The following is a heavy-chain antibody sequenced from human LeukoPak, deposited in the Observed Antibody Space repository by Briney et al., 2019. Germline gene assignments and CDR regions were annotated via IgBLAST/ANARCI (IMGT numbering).Heavy chain of an antibody. CDR3: AKDSDPYGSGSLGY. Sequence: GGSLRLSCAVSGFTFSSYGMYWVRQAPGKGLEWVAFIRYDGSNKYYADSVKGRFTLSRDNSKNTLYLQMNGLRAEDTAVYYCAKDSDPYGSGSLGYWGQGILVTVSS. CDR1: GFTFSSYG. J-gene: IGHJ4*02. CDR2: IRYDGSNK. V-gene: IGHV3-30*02. D-gene: IGHD3-10*01.